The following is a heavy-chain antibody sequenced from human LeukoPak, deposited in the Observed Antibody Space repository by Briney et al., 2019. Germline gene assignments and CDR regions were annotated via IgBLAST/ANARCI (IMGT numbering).Heavy chain of an antibody. J-gene: IGHJ4*02. CDR2: MYTGGGR. CDR1: GFSVSNYY. D-gene: IGHD2-21*02. Sequence: GGSLRLSCAASGFSVSNYYMSWVRQPPGKGLEWVSAMYTGGGRYYGDSVKGRLTISRDNSKNTVFLQMNSLRVEDTALYYCTRGQSYCGADCYSDWGQGTLVTVSS. CDR3: TRGQSYCGADCYSD. V-gene: IGHV3-66*01.